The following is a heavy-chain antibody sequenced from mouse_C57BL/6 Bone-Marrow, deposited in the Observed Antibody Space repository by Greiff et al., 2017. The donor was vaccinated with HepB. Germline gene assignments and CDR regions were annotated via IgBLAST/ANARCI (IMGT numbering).Heavy chain of an antibody. J-gene: IGHJ4*01. CDR2: IDPSDSYT. CDR1: GYTFTSYW. V-gene: IGHV1-69*01. CDR3: ARKDYGSSYDAMDY. D-gene: IGHD1-1*01. Sequence: QVQLQQPGAELVMPGASVKLSCKASGYTFTSYWMHWVKQRPGQGLEWNGEIDPSDSYTNYNQKFKGKSTLTVDKSSSTAYMQLSSLTSEDSAVYYCARKDYGSSYDAMDYWGQGTSVTVSS.